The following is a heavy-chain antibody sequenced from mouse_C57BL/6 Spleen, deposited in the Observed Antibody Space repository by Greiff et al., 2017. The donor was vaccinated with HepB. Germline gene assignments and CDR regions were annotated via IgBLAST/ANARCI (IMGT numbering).Heavy chain of an antibody. CDR1: GYTFTSYW. CDR2: IDPSDSYT. V-gene: IGHV1-69*01. Sequence: QVQLQQPGAELVMPGASVKLSCKASGYTFTSYWMHWVKQRPGQGLEWIGEIDPSDSYTNYNQKFKGKSTLTVDKSSSTAYMQLSSLTSEDSAVYYWARRGDSNYALFDVWGTGTTVTVSS. CDR3: ARRGDSNYALFDV. J-gene: IGHJ1*03. D-gene: IGHD2-5*01.